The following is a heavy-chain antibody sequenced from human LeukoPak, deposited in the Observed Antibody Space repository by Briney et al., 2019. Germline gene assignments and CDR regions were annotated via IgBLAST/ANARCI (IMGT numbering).Heavy chain of an antibody. CDR3: AKARSYCGGDCSLYAFDI. CDR2: ISSSGSTI. V-gene: IGHV3-11*04. Sequence: PGGSLRLSCAASGFTFSDYYMSWIRQAPGKGLEWVSYISSSGSTIYYADSVKGRFTISRDNSKNTLYLQMNSLRAEDTAVYYCAKARSYCGGDCSLYAFDIWGQGTMVTVSS. CDR1: GFTFSDYY. J-gene: IGHJ3*02. D-gene: IGHD2-21*01.